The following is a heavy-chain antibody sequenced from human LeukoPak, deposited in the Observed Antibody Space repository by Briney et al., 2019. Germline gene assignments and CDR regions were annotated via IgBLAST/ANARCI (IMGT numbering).Heavy chain of an antibody. D-gene: IGHD3-16*01. CDR2: IKQDGSEK. CDR3: ARDRGPQIISSVGGNIDY. CDR1: GFTFSSYW. Sequence: GGSLRLACAASGFTFSSYWMSWVCQAPGKGLEWVANIKQDGSEKYYVDSVKGRFTISRDNSKNTPYLQMNRLRAEATAVYYCARDRGPQIISSVGGNIDYWGEGTLVTVSS. V-gene: IGHV3-7*01. J-gene: IGHJ4*02.